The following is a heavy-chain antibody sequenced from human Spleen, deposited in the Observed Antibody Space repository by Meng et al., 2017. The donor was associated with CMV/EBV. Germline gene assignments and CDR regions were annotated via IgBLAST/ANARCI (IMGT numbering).Heavy chain of an antibody. V-gene: IGHV1-2*02. CDR1: GYTFTGYY. J-gene: IGHJ4*02. CDR3: AGAGGICRNPHCGLFDY. CDR2: INPNSGGT. Sequence: ASVKVSCKASGYTFTGYYMHWVRQAPGQGLEWMGWINPNSGGTNYAQKFQGRVTMTRDTSISTAYMELRRLRSDDTGVYYCAGAGGICRNPHCGLFDYWGQGTLVTVSS. D-gene: IGHD1-14*01.